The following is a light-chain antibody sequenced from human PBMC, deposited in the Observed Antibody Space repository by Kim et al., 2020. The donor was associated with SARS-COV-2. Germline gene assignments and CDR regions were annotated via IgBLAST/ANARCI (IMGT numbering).Light chain of an antibody. CDR1: GGYNY. CDR3: SSYTSSRV. Sequence: GGYNYVSWYQQHPGKAPKLMIDDVSKRPSGVSNRFSGSKSGNTASLTISGLQAEDEADYYCSSYTSSRVFGGGTQLTVL. CDR2: DVS. J-gene: IGLJ2*01. V-gene: IGLV2-14*04.